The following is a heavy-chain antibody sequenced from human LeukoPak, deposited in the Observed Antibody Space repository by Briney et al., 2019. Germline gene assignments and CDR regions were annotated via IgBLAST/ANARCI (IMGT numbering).Heavy chain of an antibody. CDR3: ARAGNRWDYYYYYMDV. D-gene: IGHD1-14*01. CDR1: GYTFTSYY. V-gene: IGHV1-46*01. CDR2: INPSGGST. J-gene: IGHJ6*03. Sequence: GASVNVSCKASGYTFTSYYMHWVRQAPGQGLEWIGIINPSGGSTSYAQKFQCRVTMTWDTSTSTVYMEVSSLRSEDTAVYDCARAGNRWDYYYYYMDVWGKGTTVTVSS.